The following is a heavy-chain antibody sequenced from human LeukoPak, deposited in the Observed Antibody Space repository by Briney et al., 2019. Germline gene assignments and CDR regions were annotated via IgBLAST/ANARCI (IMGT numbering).Heavy chain of an antibody. CDR2: TYYRSKWYN. CDR1: GDSVSSDSAA. Sequence: SQTLSLTCAISGDSVSSDSAAWSWIRRSPSRGLEWLERTYYRSKWYNDYAVPVKSRITINPDTSKNQFSLQLNSVTPEDTAVYYCARDRGPFDIWGQGTMVTVPS. D-gene: IGHD3-10*01. V-gene: IGHV6-1*01. CDR3: ARDRGPFDI. J-gene: IGHJ3*02.